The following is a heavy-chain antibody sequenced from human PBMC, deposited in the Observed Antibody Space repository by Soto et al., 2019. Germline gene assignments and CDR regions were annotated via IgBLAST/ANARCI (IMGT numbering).Heavy chain of an antibody. CDR1: RGTFRSYS. D-gene: IGHD4-4*01. J-gene: IGHJ5*02. Sequence: ESLVQSGAEVKKPGSSVKVSCKAPRGTFRSYSISWVRQAPGQGLEWMGGVIPIFGTANYAQRFQGRVTITADESTSTAYMELRGLTSDDTAVYYCTKGDFDTTGWFVPWGQGTLVTVSS. CDR3: TKGDFDTTGWFVP. V-gene: IGHV1-69*01. CDR2: VIPIFGTA.